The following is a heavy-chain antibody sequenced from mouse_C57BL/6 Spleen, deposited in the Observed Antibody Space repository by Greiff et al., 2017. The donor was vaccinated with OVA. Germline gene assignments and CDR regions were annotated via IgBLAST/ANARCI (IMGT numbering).Heavy chain of an antibody. Sequence: VKLQESGAELVRPGASVTLSCKASGYTFTDYEMHWVKQTPVHGLEWIGAIDPETGGTAYNQKFKGKAILTADKSSSTAYMELRSLTSEDSAVYYCTRLRNYYAMDYWGQGTSVTVSS. CDR2: IDPETGGT. CDR3: TRLRNYYAMDY. CDR1: GYTFTDYE. V-gene: IGHV1-15*01. J-gene: IGHJ4*01. D-gene: IGHD1-1*01.